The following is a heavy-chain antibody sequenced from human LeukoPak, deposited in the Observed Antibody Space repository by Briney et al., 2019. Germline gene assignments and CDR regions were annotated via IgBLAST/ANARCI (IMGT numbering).Heavy chain of an antibody. D-gene: IGHD3-22*01. J-gene: IGHJ4*02. Sequence: SVKVSCKASGGTFSSYAISWVRQAPGQGLEWMGGIIPIFGTANYAQKFQGRVTITADESTSTAYMELSSLRSEDTAVYYCARGNYFDSSGYPRRFDYWGQGTLVTVSS. CDR3: ARGNYFDSSGYPRRFDY. V-gene: IGHV1-69*13. CDR1: GGTFSSYA. CDR2: IIPIFGTA.